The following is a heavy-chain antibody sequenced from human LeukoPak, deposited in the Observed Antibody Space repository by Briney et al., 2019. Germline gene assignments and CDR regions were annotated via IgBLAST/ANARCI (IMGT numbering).Heavy chain of an antibody. D-gene: IGHD3-10*01. J-gene: IGHJ5*02. V-gene: IGHV1-46*01. CDR3: AKDMEVVWPWFGELLQNWFDP. CDR2: INPSGGST. Sequence: ASVKVSCKASGYTFTSYYMHWVRQAPGQGLEWMGIINPSGGSTSYAQKFQGRVTMTRDTSTTTVYMELSSLRSEDTAVYYCAKDMEVVWPWFGELLQNWFDPWGQGTLVTVSS. CDR1: GYTFTSYY.